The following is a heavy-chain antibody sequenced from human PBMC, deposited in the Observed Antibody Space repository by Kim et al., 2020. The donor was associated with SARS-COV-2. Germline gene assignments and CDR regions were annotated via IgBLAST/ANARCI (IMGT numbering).Heavy chain of an antibody. CDR3: ATESSVETATIFEFDI. V-gene: IGHV1-24*01. CDR2: FYPEDGET. CDR1: GYTLTELS. D-gene: IGHD5-12*01. J-gene: IGHJ3*02. Sequence: ASVKVSCKVSGYTLTELSMHWVRQAPGKGLEWMGGFYPEDGETIYAQKFQGRVTMTEDTSTDTAYMELSSLRSEDTAVYYCATESSVETATIFEFDIWGQGTMVTVSS.